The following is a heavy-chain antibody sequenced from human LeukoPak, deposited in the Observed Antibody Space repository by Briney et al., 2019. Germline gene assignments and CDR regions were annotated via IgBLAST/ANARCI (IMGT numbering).Heavy chain of an antibody. J-gene: IGHJ6*03. Sequence: PSETLSLTCTVAGGSISSYYWSWIRQPAEKGLGSIGRIYTGGSTNYNPSLKSRVTMSVDTSTNQFSLKLSSVTAADTAVYYCAREVYRTNYDGSNYYYYYMDVWGKGTTVTVSS. CDR3: AREVYRTNYDGSNYYYYYMDV. CDR1: GGSISSYY. CDR2: IYTGGST. V-gene: IGHV4-4*07. D-gene: IGHD3-10*01.